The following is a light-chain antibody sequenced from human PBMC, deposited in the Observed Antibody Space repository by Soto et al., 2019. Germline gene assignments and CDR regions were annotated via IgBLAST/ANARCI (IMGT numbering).Light chain of an antibody. V-gene: IGKV1-39*01. Sequence: DIQMTQSPSSLSASVGDRVTITCRASQSISSYLNWYQQKPGKAPKLLIYAASSLQSGVPSRFGGSGSGTDFTLTISSLQPEDFATYYCQQSYSTPLFPFGPGTKVDIK. CDR1: QSISSY. J-gene: IGKJ3*01. CDR3: QQSYSTPLFP. CDR2: AAS.